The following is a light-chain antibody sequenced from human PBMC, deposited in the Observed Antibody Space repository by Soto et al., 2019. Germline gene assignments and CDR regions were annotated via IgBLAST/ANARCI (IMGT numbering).Light chain of an antibody. CDR3: QQYEIYPLT. V-gene: IGKV1-5*03. CDR1: QNINSW. Sequence: DIQMTQSPSTLSASVGDRVTITCRASQNINSWLAWYQQKPGKAPKLLIYKASSLESGVASRFSGGGSGTELTLTISSLQPDDFAAYYCQQYEIYPLTFGQGTRLEI. J-gene: IGKJ5*01. CDR2: KAS.